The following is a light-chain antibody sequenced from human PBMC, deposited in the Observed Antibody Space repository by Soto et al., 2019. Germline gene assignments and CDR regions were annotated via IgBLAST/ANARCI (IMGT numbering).Light chain of an antibody. V-gene: IGKV3-20*01. CDR3: QQYGSSPQT. CDR1: QSVSTD. Sequence: EIVMTQSPATLSVSPGERASLSCRASQSVSTDLAWYQQKPAQAPRLLIYGASSRATGIPDRFSGSGSGTDFTLTISRLEPEDFAVYYCQQYGSSPQTFGQGTRWIS. J-gene: IGKJ1*01. CDR2: GAS.